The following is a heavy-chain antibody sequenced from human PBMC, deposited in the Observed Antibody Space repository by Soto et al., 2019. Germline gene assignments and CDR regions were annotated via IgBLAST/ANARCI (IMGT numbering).Heavy chain of an antibody. CDR3: ARGRFLECTHYYYYYMDV. CDR1: GGSISSYY. D-gene: IGHD3-3*01. J-gene: IGHJ6*03. V-gene: IGHV4-59*08. Sequence: QVQLQESGPGLVKPSETLSLTCTVSGGSISSYYWSWIRQPPGKGLEWIGYIYYSGSTNYNPSLKRRVTISVDTSKNQFSLTLSSVTAADTAVYYCARGRFLECTHYYYYYMDVWGKGTTVTVSS. CDR2: IYYSGST.